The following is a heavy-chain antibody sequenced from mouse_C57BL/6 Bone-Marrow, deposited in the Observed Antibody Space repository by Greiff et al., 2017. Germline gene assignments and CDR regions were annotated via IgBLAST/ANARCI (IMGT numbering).Heavy chain of an antibody. CDR2: IDPSDSYT. Sequence: VKLQQPGAELVMPGASVKLSCKASGYTFTSYWMHWVKQRPGQGLEWIGEIDPSDSYTNYNQKFKGKSTLTVDKSSSTAYMQRSSLTSEDSAVYYCAREEFITTVVAPYYYAMDYWGQGASVTVSS. CDR3: AREEFITTVVAPYYYAMDY. J-gene: IGHJ4*01. V-gene: IGHV1-69*01. CDR1: GYTFTSYW. D-gene: IGHD1-1*01.